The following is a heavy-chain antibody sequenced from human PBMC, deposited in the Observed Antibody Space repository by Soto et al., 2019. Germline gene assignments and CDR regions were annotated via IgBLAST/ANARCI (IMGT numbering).Heavy chain of an antibody. J-gene: IGHJ6*02. CDR1: GGSISSSSYY. V-gene: IGHV4-39*01. CDR2: IYYSGSS. CDR3: ARHPPCGGDCYGPFYYYYGMDV. Sequence: PSETLSLTCTVSGGSISSSSYYWGWIRQPPGKGLEWIGSIYYSGSSYYNPSLKSRVTISVDTSKNQFSLKLSSVTAADTAVYYCARHPPCGGDCYGPFYYYYGMDVWGQGTTVTVSS. D-gene: IGHD2-21*02.